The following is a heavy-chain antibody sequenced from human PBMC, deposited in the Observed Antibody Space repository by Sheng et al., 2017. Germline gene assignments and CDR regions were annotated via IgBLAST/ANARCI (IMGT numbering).Heavy chain of an antibody. CDR1: GGTFSSYT. J-gene: IGHJ5*02. CDR2: IIPILGIA. Sequence: QVQLVQSGAEVKKPGSSVKVSCKASGGTFSSYTISWVRQAPGQGLEWMGRIIPILGIANYAQKFQGRVTITADKSTSTAYMELSSLRSEDTAVYYCARRHTPGGWFDPLGPREPVVTVSS. D-gene: IGHD2-15*01. CDR3: ARRHTPGGWFDP. V-gene: IGHV1-69*02.